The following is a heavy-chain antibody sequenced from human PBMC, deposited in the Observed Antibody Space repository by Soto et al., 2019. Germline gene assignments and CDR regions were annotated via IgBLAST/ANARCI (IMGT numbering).Heavy chain of an antibody. Sequence: SETLFLTCTVSGGSISSYYWSWIRQPPGKGLEWIGYIYYSGSTNYNPSLKSRVTISVDTSKNQFSLKLSSVTAADTAVYYCARKGRYYGSGSFWFDPWGQGTLVTVSS. CDR2: IYYSGST. V-gene: IGHV4-59*01. D-gene: IGHD3-10*01. CDR3: ARKGRYYGSGSFWFDP. CDR1: GGSISSYY. J-gene: IGHJ5*02.